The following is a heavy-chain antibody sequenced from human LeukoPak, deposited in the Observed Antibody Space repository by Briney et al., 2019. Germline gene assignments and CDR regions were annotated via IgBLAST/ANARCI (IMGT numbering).Heavy chain of an antibody. CDR1: GGSFSDYY. CDR2: INHSGST. CDR3: ATNRGTAMADDAFDI. V-gene: IGHV4-34*01. Sequence: SETLSLTCAVYGGSFSDYYWSWIRQPPGKGLEWIGEINHSGSTNYNPSLKSRVTISVDTSKNQFSLKLSSVTAADTAVYYCATNRGTAMADDAFDIWGQGTMVTVSS. D-gene: IGHD5-18*01. J-gene: IGHJ3*02.